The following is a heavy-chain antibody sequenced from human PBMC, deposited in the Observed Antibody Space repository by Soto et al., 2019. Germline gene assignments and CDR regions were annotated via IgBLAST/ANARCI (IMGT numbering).Heavy chain of an antibody. J-gene: IGHJ3*02. CDR3: AKDSAMIVVADAFDI. CDR2: ISYDGSNK. CDR1: GFTFSSYG. D-gene: IGHD3-22*01. Sequence: QVQLVESGGGVVQPGRSLRLSCAASGFTFSSYGMHWVRQAPGKVLEWVAVISYDGSNKYYADSVKGRFTISRDNSKNTLYLQMNSLRAEDTAVYYCAKDSAMIVVADAFDIWGQGTMVTVSS. V-gene: IGHV3-30*18.